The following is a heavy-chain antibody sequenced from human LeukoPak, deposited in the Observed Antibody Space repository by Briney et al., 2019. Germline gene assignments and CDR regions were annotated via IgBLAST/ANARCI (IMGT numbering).Heavy chain of an antibody. CDR3: ARRSGSFQGDYNFDY. Sequence: GESLKISCKGSGYIFTSYWIAWVRQMPGKGLEWMGIIYPGDSDTRYSPSFQGQVTISADKSISAAYLQWSSLKASDTAMYYCARRSGSFQGDYNFDYWGQGTLVTVSS. J-gene: IGHJ4*02. D-gene: IGHD1-26*01. CDR1: GYIFTSYW. CDR2: IYPGDSDT. V-gene: IGHV5-51*01.